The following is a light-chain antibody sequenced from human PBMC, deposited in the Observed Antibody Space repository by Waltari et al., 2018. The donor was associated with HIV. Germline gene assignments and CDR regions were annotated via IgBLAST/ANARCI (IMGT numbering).Light chain of an antibody. CDR1: SSNIGYNS. V-gene: IGLV1-47*01. CDR2: RNT. J-gene: IGLJ2*01. CDR3: VAWDDTLSGHVV. Sequence: QSVLTQPPSASGTPGQRVTISCSGSSSNIGYNSVYCTQHIPGTAPKLLIYRNTQRPSGVPDRFSGSKSGTSASLAISGLRSDDEADYYCVAWDDTLSGHVVIGGGTKLTVL.